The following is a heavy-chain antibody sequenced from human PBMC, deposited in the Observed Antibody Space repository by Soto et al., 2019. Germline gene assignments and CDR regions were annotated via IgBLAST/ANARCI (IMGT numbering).Heavy chain of an antibody. CDR3: PTGSPRKAVAVTFPSYYYMDV. CDR1: GYTLTELS. CDR2: FDPEDGET. J-gene: IGHJ6*03. Sequence: QLQLVQSGAEVKKPGSSVKVSCKVSGYTLTELSMHWVRQAPGKGLEWMGGFDPEDGETIYAQKFQGRVTMTEDTSTDTAYLDLSSLRSEDTAVDYCPTGSPRKAVAVTFPSYYYMDVWGEGTTVMVSS. V-gene: IGHV1-24*01. D-gene: IGHD6-19*01.